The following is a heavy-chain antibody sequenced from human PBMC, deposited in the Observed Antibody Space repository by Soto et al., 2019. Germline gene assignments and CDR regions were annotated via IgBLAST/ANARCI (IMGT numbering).Heavy chain of an antibody. CDR3: ARVPRTYGNWFDP. Sequence: LRLSCVASGFSFSSYAMGWVRQAPGKGLEWVSAITSSGVTTYYADSVKGRFTISRDNSKNAVYLQMSSLRSEDTAVYYCARVPRTYGNWFDPWGQGTLVTVSS. J-gene: IGHJ5*02. D-gene: IGHD4-17*01. V-gene: IGHV3-23*01. CDR2: ITSSGVTT. CDR1: GFSFSSYA.